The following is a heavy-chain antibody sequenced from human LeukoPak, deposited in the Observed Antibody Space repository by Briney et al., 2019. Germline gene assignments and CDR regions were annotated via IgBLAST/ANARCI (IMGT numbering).Heavy chain of an antibody. CDR3: ARYGSGSSTRTYFDY. Sequence: SETLSLTCTGSGCSTSSYSWSWIRQPAGKGLEWLGRIYTSGSTNYHPSLKSRVTMSVDTSKTQFSLKLSSVTAADTAVYYCARYGSGSSTRTYFDYWGQGTLVTVSS. D-gene: IGHD3-10*01. V-gene: IGHV4-4*07. J-gene: IGHJ4*02. CDR1: GCSTSSYS. CDR2: IYTSGST.